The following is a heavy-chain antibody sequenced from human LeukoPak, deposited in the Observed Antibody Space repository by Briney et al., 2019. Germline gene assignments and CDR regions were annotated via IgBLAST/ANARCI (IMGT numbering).Heavy chain of an antibody. J-gene: IGHJ4*02. Sequence: SETLSLTCAVYGGSFSGYYWSWIRQPPGKGLEWIGEINHSGSTNYNPSLKSRVTISVDTSKNQFSLELSSVTAADTAVYYCARGLVYATFDYWGQGTLVTVSS. D-gene: IGHD2-8*01. V-gene: IGHV4-34*01. CDR2: INHSGST. CDR3: ARGLVYATFDY. CDR1: GGSFSGYY.